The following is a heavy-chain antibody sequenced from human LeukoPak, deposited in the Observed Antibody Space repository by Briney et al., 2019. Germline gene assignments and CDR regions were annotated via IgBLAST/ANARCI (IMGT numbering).Heavy chain of an antibody. Sequence: GGSLRLSCAASGFTFSSYGMHWVRHAPGKGLEWVAVISYDGSNKYYADSVKGRFTISRDNSKNTLYLQMNSLRTEHTAIYYCAKEDVVVITIRYFQHWGQGTLVIVSS. V-gene: IGHV3-30*18. J-gene: IGHJ1*01. D-gene: IGHD3-22*01. CDR2: ISYDGSNK. CDR1: GFTFSSYG. CDR3: AKEDVVVITIRYFQH.